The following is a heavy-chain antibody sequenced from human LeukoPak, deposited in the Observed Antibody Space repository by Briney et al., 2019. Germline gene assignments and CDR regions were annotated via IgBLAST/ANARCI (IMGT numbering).Heavy chain of an antibody. J-gene: IGHJ3*02. CDR1: GFTFSSYW. CDR2: INSDGSST. D-gene: IGHD3-22*01. CDR3: ARGRAFYDSSGYLHVDAFDI. V-gene: IGHV3-74*01. Sequence: GGSLRLSCAASGFTFSSYWMHWVRQAPGKGLVWVSRINSDGSSTSYADSVKGRFTISRDNAKNTLYLQMNRLRAEDTAVYYCARGRAFYDSSGYLHVDAFDIWGQGTMVTVSS.